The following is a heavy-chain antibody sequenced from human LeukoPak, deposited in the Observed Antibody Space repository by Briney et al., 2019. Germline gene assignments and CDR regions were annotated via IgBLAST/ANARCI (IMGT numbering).Heavy chain of an antibody. D-gene: IGHD3-3*01. J-gene: IGHJ6*02. CDR2: IYYSGST. CDR1: GGSISSYY. CDR3: ARGHDFWSGYSHPDV. V-gene: IGHV4-59*12. Sequence: SETLSLTCTVSGGSISSYYWSWIRQPPGKGLEWSGYIYYSGSTNYNPSLKSRVTISVDTSKNQFSLKLSSVTAADTAVYYCARGHDFWSGYSHPDVWGQGTTVTVSS.